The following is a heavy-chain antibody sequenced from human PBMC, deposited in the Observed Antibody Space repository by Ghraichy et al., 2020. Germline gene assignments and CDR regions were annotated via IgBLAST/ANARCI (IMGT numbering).Heavy chain of an antibody. J-gene: IGHJ6*02. D-gene: IGHD3-22*01. V-gene: IGHV3-48*02. CDR2: ITSSGSFR. CDR3: ARGSSVVRFNYYGGMDV. Sequence: GGSLRLSCVGSGFTLSSYSMNWVRQSPGKGLEWVSYITSSGSFRTYADSMKGRFTISRDNAQNSLYLQMNSLTDEDTAVYYCARGSSVVRFNYYGGMDVCGQGTTITVSS. CDR1: GFTLSSYS.